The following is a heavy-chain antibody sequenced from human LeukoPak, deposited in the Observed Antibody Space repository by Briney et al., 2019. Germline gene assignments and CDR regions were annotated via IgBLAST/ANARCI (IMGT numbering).Heavy chain of an antibody. V-gene: IGHV3-21*01. CDR1: GFTFSSYA. CDR3: ASLAFEYSSSSYLYYYYYYMDV. D-gene: IGHD6-6*01. Sequence: PGGSLRLSCAASGFTFSSYAMSWVRQAPGKGLEWVSSISSSSSYIYYADSVKGRFTISRDNAKNSLYLQMNSLRAEDTAVYYCASLAFEYSSSSYLYYYYYYMDVWGKGTTVTVSS. CDR2: ISSSSSYI. J-gene: IGHJ6*03.